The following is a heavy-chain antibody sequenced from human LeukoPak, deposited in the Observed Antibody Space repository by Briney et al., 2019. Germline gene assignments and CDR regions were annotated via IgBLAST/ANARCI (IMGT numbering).Heavy chain of an antibody. CDR1: GFTFSSYA. Sequence: PGGSLRLSCAASGFTFSSYAMSWVRQAPGKGPEWVSAISGSGGSTYYADFVKGRFPISRDNSKNTLYLQMNSLRAEDTAVYYCAKHPTHCSSTSCYTGPRDYYYMDVWGKGTTVTVSS. V-gene: IGHV3-23*01. CDR3: AKHPTHCSSTSCYTGPRDYYYMDV. D-gene: IGHD2-2*02. CDR2: ISGSGGST. J-gene: IGHJ6*03.